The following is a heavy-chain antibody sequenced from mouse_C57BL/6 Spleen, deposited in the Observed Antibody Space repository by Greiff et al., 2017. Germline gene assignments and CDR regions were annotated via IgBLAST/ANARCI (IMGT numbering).Heavy chain of an antibody. CDR3: TSDGYYPFAY. V-gene: IGHV5-9-1*02. D-gene: IGHD2-3*01. J-gene: IGHJ3*01. CDR1: GFTFSSYA. CDR2: ISSGGDYI. Sequence: EVMLVESGEGLVKPGGSLKLSCAASGFTFSSYAMSWVRQTPEKRLEWVAYISSGGDYIYYADTVKGRFTISRDNARNTLYLQMSSLKSEDTAMYYCTSDGYYPFAYWGQGTLVTVSA.